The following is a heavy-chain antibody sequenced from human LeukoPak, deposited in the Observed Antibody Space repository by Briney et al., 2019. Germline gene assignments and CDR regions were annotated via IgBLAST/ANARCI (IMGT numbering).Heavy chain of an antibody. Sequence: GGSLRLSCAASGFTFSSYGMHWVRQAPGKGLEWGAFIQSDGSDQYYADSVKGRLSISRDNSKNTLYLQMNSLRAEDTAVYYCACASGYWEDYFDYWGQGTLVTVSS. V-gene: IGHV3-30*02. CDR3: ACASGYWEDYFDY. CDR2: IQSDGSDQ. J-gene: IGHJ4*02. CDR1: GFTFSSYG. D-gene: IGHD3-22*01.